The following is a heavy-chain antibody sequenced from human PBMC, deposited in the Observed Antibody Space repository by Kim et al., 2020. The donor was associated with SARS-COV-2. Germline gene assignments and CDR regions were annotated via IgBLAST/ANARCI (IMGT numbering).Heavy chain of an antibody. CDR2: INHSGST. CDR1: GGSFSGYY. Sequence: SETLSLTCAVYGGSFSGYYWSWIRQPPGKGLEWIGEINHSGSTNYNPSLKSRVTISVDTSKNQFSLKLSSVTAADTAVYYGARGRRYDFWSGYSPKSYYFDYWGQGTLVTVSS. J-gene: IGHJ4*02. D-gene: IGHD3-3*01. V-gene: IGHV4-34*01. CDR3: ARGRRYDFWSGYSPKSYYFDY.